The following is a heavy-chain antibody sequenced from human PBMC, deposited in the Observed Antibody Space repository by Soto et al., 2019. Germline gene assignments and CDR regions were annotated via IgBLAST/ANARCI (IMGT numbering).Heavy chain of an antibody. CDR3: ARLLWSRGDWFDP. V-gene: IGHV4-31*03. J-gene: IGHJ5*02. CDR2: IYYSGST. D-gene: IGHD3-10*01. CDR1: GGSSGGGGYY. Sequence: SETLCLTCSVAGGSSGGGGYYWSWIRQHPGKGLEWIGYIYYSGSTYYNPSLKSRVTISVDTSKNQFSLKLSSVTAADTAVYYCARLLWSRGDWFDPWGQGTLVTVSS.